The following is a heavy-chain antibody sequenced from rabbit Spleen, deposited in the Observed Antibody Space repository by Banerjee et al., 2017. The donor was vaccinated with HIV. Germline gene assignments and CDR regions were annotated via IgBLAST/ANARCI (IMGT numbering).Heavy chain of an antibody. CDR2: TATGGTYNT. J-gene: IGHJ4*01. Sequence: QSLEESGGDLVKPGASLTLTCTASGFSLSNSYWICWVRQAPGKGLEWIACTATGGTYNTYYATWAKGRFTISKTSSTTVTLQMTSLTAADTATYFCARDLDGVIGWNFGWWGPGTLVTVS. D-gene: IGHD1-1*01. CDR3: ARDLDGVIGWNFGW. V-gene: IGHV1S40*01. CDR1: GFSLSNSYW.